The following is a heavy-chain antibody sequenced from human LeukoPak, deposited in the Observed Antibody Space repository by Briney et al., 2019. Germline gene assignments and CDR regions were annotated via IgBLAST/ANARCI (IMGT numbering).Heavy chain of an antibody. CDR1: GFTYSSCS. Sequence: PGGSLRLSCAASGFTYSSCSMSWVRQAPGKGLEWVSVISGNGGDTFYADSVKGRFTISRDNSKHTLYLQMNSLRVEDTAVYYCAKGRTLVGGSTRSYDYWGQGTLVTVSS. D-gene: IGHD1-26*01. CDR2: ISGNGGDT. V-gene: IGHV3-23*01. J-gene: IGHJ4*02. CDR3: AKGRTLVGGSTRSYDY.